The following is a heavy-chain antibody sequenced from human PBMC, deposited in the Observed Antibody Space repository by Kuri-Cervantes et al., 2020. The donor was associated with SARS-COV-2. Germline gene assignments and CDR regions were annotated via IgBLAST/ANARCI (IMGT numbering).Heavy chain of an antibody. CDR1: GGSISSYY. J-gene: IGHJ6*03. CDR3: ARVKVKLAAAGNYYYMDV. D-gene: IGHD6-13*01. Sequence: GSLRLSCTVSGGSISSYYWGWIRQPPGKGLEWIGSIYYSGSTYYNPSLKSRVTMSVDTSKNQVSLILSSVTAADTAVYYCARVKVKLAAAGNYYYMDVWGKGTTVTVSS. CDR2: IYYSGST. V-gene: IGHV4-39*07.